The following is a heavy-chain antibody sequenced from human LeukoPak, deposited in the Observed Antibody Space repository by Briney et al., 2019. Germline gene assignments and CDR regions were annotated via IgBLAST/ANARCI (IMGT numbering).Heavy chain of an antibody. CDR3: ARAGGYASSWAY. J-gene: IGHJ4*02. CDR2: IKQDGSEK. D-gene: IGHD5-12*01. Sequence: PEGSLRLSCAASGFTFSSYWMSWVRQAPGKGLEWVANIKQDGSEKNYVDSVKGRFTISRDNAKNSLDLQMNSLRAEDTAVYYCARAGGYASSWAYWGQGTLVTVSS. V-gene: IGHV3-7*01. CDR1: GFTFSSYW.